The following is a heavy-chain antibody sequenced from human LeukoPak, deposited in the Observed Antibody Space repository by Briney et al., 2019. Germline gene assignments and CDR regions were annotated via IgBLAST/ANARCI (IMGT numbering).Heavy chain of an antibody. J-gene: IGHJ4*02. Sequence: SVKVSCKASGGTFSSYAISWVRQAPGQGLEWMGGIIPIFGTANYAQKFQGRVTITADESTSTAYMELSSLRSEDTAVYYCARGYCSSTSCYTFSFDYWGQGTLVTVSS. V-gene: IGHV1-69*13. CDR1: GGTFSSYA. D-gene: IGHD2-2*02. CDR3: ARGYCSSTSCYTFSFDY. CDR2: IIPIFGTA.